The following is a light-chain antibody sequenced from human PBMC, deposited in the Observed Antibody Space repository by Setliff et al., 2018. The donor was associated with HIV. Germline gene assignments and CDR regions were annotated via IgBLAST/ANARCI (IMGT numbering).Light chain of an antibody. CDR2: GN. Sequence: QSVLAQEASVSGTVGQKVTLSCTGNTNNIGSYAVGWYRQVSHGAPKPVIFGNSPPSGIPDRFSGSKSGTTASLTISGLQPEDEADYYCRSYTSSSTYVFGTGTKVTVL. CDR1: TNNIGSYA. V-gene: IGLV2-18*02. CDR3: RSYTSSSTYV. J-gene: IGLJ1*01.